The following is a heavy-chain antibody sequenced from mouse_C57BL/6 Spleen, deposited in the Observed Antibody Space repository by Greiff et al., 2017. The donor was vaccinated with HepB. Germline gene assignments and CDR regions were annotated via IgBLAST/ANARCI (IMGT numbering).Heavy chain of an antibody. CDR1: GFTFSDYG. D-gene: IGHD2-4*01. V-gene: IGHV5-17*01. CDR2: ISSGSSTI. Sequence: EVKVVESGGGLVKPGGSLKLSCAASGFTFSDYGMHWVRQAPEKGLEWVAYISSGSSTIYYADTVKGRFTISRDNAKNTLFLQMTSLRSEDTAMYYCARAHIYYDYDGFAYWGQGTLVTVSA. J-gene: IGHJ3*01. CDR3: ARAHIYYDYDGFAY.